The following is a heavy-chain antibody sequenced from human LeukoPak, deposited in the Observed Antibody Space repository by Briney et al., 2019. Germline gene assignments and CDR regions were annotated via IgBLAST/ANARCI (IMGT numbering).Heavy chain of an antibody. Sequence: PGRSLRVSCEASGFSFSDYGMHWVRQAPGKGLEWVAIIWYDGSYKYYADSVKGRFTVSRDNSKNTLYLQMNSLRAEDTAMYYCAKPTRGSGGSFLIDYWGQGTLVTVSS. J-gene: IGHJ4*02. CDR2: IWYDGSYK. CDR3: AKPTRGSGGSFLIDY. CDR1: GFSFSDYG. D-gene: IGHD2-15*01. V-gene: IGHV3-33*03.